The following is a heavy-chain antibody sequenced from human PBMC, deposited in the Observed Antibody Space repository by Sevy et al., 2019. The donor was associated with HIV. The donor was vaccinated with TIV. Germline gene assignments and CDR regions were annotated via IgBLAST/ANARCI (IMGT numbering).Heavy chain of an antibody. V-gene: IGHV3-74*01. J-gene: IGHJ1*01. Sequence: GESLKISCAASGFTFSSNWMHWVRQAPGKGLVWVSRINSDGSSTNYADSVKGRFTISRDNAKNTLYRQMNSLRAEDTAVYYCARDAFVLVTTGGKKDGYFQHWGQGALVTVSS. CDR1: GFTFSSNW. CDR2: INSDGSST. CDR3: ARDAFVLVTTGGKKDGYFQH. D-gene: IGHD4-17*01.